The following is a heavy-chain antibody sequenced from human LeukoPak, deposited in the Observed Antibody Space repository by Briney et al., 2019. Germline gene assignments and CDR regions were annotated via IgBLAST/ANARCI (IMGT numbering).Heavy chain of an antibody. D-gene: IGHD6-19*01. CDR2: IYYSGST. J-gene: IGHJ4*02. Sequence: PSETLSLACSVSSGSISGSSSYWGWIRQPPGKGLEWIGSIYYSGSTNYNPSLKSRVTISVDTSKNQFSLKLSSVTAADTAVYFCARAPTRRSRRGSKWLVPLYYFGYWGQGTLVTVSS. V-gene: IGHV4-39*07. CDR1: SGSISGSSSY. CDR3: ARAPTRRSRRGSKWLVPLYYFGY.